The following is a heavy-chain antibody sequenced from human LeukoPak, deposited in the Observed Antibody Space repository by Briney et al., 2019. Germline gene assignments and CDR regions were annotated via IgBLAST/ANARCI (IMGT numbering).Heavy chain of an antibody. D-gene: IGHD4-23*01. J-gene: IGHJ4*02. V-gene: IGHV3-23*01. CDR2: LSNSGGST. Sequence: GSVRLSCATAGFTFSSYAMSWVRQAPGKGLEWVSGLSNSGGSTYYADSVKGRFTISRDNSKNTLYLQMNSLRAEDTAVYYCAKDGIAGADNSHFDNWGQGTLVTVSS. CDR1: GFTFSSYA. CDR3: AKDGIAGADNSHFDN.